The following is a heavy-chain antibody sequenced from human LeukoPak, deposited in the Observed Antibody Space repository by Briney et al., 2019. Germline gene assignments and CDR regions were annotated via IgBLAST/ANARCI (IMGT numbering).Heavy chain of an antibody. CDR1: GFTFGTFA. D-gene: IGHD5-12*01. J-gene: IGHJ4*02. CDR2: ISHIGGST. V-gene: IGHV3-23*01. Sequence: TGGSLRLSCAASGFTFGTFAMSWVRQTPGKGLEWVSGISHIGGSTYYADSVKGRFTISRDNSKNTLYLQMNSLRAEDTAVYYCARGPSGYHNTGGQGTLVTVSS. CDR3: ARGPSGYHNT.